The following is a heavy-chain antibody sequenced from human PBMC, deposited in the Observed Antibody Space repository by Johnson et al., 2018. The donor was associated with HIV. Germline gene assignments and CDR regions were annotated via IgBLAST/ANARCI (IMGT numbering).Heavy chain of an antibody. CDR2: ISYDGANK. D-gene: IGHD2-21*01. CDR1: GFTFSTYA. CDR3: ARIRVAIVTEVGAFDI. V-gene: IGHV3-30-3*01. J-gene: IGHJ3*02. Sequence: QEQLVESGGGVVQPGKSLRLSCVASGFTFSTYAVHWVRQAPGKGLEWVALISYDGANKYSADSVKGRFTISRDNSKNTLYLQMNSLRPEDTAVYFCARIRVAIVTEVGAFDIWGQGTMVTVSS.